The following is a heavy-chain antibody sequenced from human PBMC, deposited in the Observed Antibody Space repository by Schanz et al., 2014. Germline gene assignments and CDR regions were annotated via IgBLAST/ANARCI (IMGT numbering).Heavy chain of an antibody. Sequence: EEQLVQSGGGLVQPGGSLRLSCAASGFTFSSHWMHWVRQDPGKGLVWVARINSVGSNTDYADSVTGRFTISRDNAKNTLYLQMNTLRAEDTAVYYCARKMKLWVYGGKGHDSLDIWGQGTMVTVSS. CDR1: GFTFSSHW. V-gene: IGHV3-74*01. CDR2: INSVGSNT. J-gene: IGHJ3*02. D-gene: IGHD4-17*01. CDR3: ARKMKLWVYGGKGHDSLDI.